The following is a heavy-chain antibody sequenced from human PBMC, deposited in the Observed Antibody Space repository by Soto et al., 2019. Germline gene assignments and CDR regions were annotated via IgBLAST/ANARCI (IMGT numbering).Heavy chain of an antibody. CDR2: ITADGGT. Sequence: EVQVLESGGGLVQPGGSRRLSCEGSGFTVSSHAMTWIRQAPGQGPEWVSTITADGGTYYADSVKGRFAMSRDTSESTLYLQMNSLGAEDTAAYYCAPHVSCSGGSCQYDAFAIRGQGTMVTVSS. CDR1: GFTVSSHA. CDR3: APHVSCSGGSCQYDAFAI. J-gene: IGHJ3*02. D-gene: IGHD2-15*01. V-gene: IGHV3-23*01.